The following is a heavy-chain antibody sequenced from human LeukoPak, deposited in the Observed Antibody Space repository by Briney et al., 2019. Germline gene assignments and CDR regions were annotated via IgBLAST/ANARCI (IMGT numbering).Heavy chain of an antibody. CDR3: ARDGGMTTVTNFDY. Sequence: GGSLRLSCEASGFTFTSYSMNWVRQAPGKGLEWVSYISSTSSTIYYADSVKGRFTISRDNAKNSLYLQMNSLRAEDTAVYYCARDGGMTTVTNFDYWGQGTLVTVSS. CDR1: GFTFTSYS. D-gene: IGHD4-17*01. CDR2: ISSTSSTI. J-gene: IGHJ4*02. V-gene: IGHV3-48*04.